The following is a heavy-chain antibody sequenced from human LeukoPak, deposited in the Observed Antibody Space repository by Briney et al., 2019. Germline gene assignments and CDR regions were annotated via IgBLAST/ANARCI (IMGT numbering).Heavy chain of an antibody. J-gene: IGHJ4*02. V-gene: IGHV4-59*01. CDR1: GDSISGYY. CDR2: IYYTGTT. D-gene: IGHD1-1*01. CDR3: TKVGTGTVDY. Sequence: SETLSLTCTVSGDSISGYYWGWIRQPPGKGLEWIGYIYYTGTTNYNPSLKSRVTISVDTSKNQFSLKLRSVSAADTAVYYCTKVGTGTVDYWGQGTLVTVSS.